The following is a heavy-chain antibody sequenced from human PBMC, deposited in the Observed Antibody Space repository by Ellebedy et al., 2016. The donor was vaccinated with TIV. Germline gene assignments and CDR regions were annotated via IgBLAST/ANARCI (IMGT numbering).Heavy chain of an antibody. V-gene: IGHV3-64D*06. Sequence: GGSLRLXXSASGFTFSSYAMHWVRQAPGKGLEYVSAISSNGGSTYYADSVKGRFTISRDNSKNTLYLQMSSLRAEDTAVYYCVKDRHPVGRDRPWGWFDPWGQGTLVTVSS. CDR2: ISSNGGST. CDR1: GFTFSSYA. J-gene: IGHJ5*02. D-gene: IGHD3-16*01. CDR3: VKDRHPVGRDRPWGWFDP.